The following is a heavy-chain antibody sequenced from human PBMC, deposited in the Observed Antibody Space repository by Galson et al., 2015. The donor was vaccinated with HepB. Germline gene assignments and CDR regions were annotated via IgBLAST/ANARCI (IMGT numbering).Heavy chain of an antibody. CDR1: GFTFDDYA. J-gene: IGHJ4*02. CDR3: AKDYLRGYSSSWYIDY. Sequence: SLRLSCAASGFTFDDYAMHWVRQAPGKGLEWVSGISWNSGSIGYADSVKGRFTISRDNAKNSLYLQMNSLRAEDTALYYCAKDYLRGYSSSWYIDYWGQGTLVTVSS. V-gene: IGHV3-9*01. CDR2: ISWNSGSI. D-gene: IGHD6-13*01.